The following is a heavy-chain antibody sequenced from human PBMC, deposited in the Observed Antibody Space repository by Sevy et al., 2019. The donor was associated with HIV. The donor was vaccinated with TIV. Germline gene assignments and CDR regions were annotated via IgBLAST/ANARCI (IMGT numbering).Heavy chain of an antibody. J-gene: IGHJ5*02. D-gene: IGHD2-2*01. CDR3: ARAPPVVVVPGAPSWFDP. CDR2: INHSGST. Sequence: SETLSLTCAVYGGSFSGYYWNWIRQTPGKGLEWIGEINHSGSTNYNPSLRIRVTISVDTSKNQFSLRLNSVTAADTAVYYCARAPPVVVVPGAPSWFDPWGQGTLVTVSS. V-gene: IGHV4-34*01. CDR1: GGSFSGYY.